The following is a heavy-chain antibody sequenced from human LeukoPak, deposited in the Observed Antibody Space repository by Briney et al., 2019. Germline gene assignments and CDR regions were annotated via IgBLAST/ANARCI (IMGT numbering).Heavy chain of an antibody. CDR2: IIPIFGTA. V-gene: IGHV1-69*05. CDR1: GGTFSSYA. Sequence: SVKVSCKASGGTFSSYAISWVRQAPGQGLEWMGRIIPIFGTANYAQKFQGRVTITTDESTSTAYMELSSLRSEDTAVYYCARDRAYDYVWGSYRYSYWGQGTLVTVSS. D-gene: IGHD3-16*02. CDR3: ARDRAYDYVWGSYRYSY. J-gene: IGHJ4*02.